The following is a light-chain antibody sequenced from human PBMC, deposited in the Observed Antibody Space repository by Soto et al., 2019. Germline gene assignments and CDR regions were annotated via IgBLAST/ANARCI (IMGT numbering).Light chain of an antibody. CDR3: QQRYSTP. Sequence: DIQMAQSPSSLSASVGDRVTITCRASQSISSYLNWYQQKPGKAPKLLIYAASSLQSGVPSRFSGSESRTDFTLTISSLQPEDFATYYCQQRYSTPVGPGTKVDIK. V-gene: IGKV1-39*01. CDR1: QSISSY. J-gene: IGKJ3*01. CDR2: AAS.